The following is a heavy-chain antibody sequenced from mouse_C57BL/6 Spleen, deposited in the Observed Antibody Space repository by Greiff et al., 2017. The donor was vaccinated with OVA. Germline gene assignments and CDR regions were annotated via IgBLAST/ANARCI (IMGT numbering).Heavy chain of an antibody. D-gene: IGHD2-4*01. Sequence: VKLMESGAELARPGASVKMSCKASGYTFTSYTMHWVKQRPGQGLEWIGYINPSSGYTKYNQKFKDKATLTADKSSSTAYMQLSSLTSEDSAVYYCAKGYYDYDVGAMDYWGQGTSVTVSS. CDR2: INPSSGYT. CDR3: AKGYYDYDVGAMDY. V-gene: IGHV1-4*01. CDR1: GYTFTSYT. J-gene: IGHJ4*01.